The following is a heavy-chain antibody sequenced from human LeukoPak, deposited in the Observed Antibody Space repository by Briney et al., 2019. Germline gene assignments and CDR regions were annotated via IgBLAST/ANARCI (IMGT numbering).Heavy chain of an antibody. D-gene: IGHD3-22*01. V-gene: IGHV1-69*01. CDR2: IPIFGTA. CDR3: ATNSEYYYDSSAYFQH. Sequence: IPIFGTANYAQKFQGRVTITADESTSTAYMELSSLRSEDTAVYYCATNSEYYYDSSAYFQHWGQGTLVTVSS. J-gene: IGHJ1*01.